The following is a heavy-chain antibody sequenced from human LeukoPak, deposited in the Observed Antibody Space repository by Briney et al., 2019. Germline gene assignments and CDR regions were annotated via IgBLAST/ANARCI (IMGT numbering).Heavy chain of an antibody. CDR1: GGTFSSYA. CDR3: ARGMRIGGTAAPKPDYYYYYMDV. Sequence: SVKVSCKASGGTFSSYAISWVRQAPGQGLEWMGGIIPIFGTANYAQKFQGRVTITTDESTSTAYMELSSLRSEDTAVYYCARGMRIGGTAAPKPDYYYYYMDVWGKGTTVTVSS. V-gene: IGHV1-69*05. D-gene: IGHD3-16*01. CDR2: IIPIFGTA. J-gene: IGHJ6*03.